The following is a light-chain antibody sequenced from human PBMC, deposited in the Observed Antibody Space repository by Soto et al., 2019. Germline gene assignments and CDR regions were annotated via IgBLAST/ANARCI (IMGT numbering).Light chain of an antibody. CDR3: QQYNNWPPWT. CDR2: GAS. Sequence: EIVMTQSPATLSVSPGERATLSCRASQSVSSNLAWYQQKPGQATRLLIYGASTRATGIPARFSGSGSGTEFTITIISLQSEDFAVYFCQQYNNWPPWTFGQETKLAIK. V-gene: IGKV3-15*01. J-gene: IGKJ1*01. CDR1: QSVSSN.